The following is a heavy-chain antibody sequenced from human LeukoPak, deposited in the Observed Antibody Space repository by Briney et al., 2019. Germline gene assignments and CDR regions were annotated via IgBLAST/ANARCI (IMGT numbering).Heavy chain of an antibody. J-gene: IGHJ4*02. CDR1: GGSISSYY. CDR3: ARGSRKVLRFLEWSPFDY. V-gene: IGHV4-4*07. D-gene: IGHD3-3*01. Sequence: SETLSLTCTVSGGSISSYYWSWIRQPAGKGLEWIGRIYATGSTNYNPSLKSRVTISVDTSKNQFSLKLSSVTAADTAVYYCARGSRKVLRFLEWSPFDYWGQGTLVTVSS. CDR2: IYATGST.